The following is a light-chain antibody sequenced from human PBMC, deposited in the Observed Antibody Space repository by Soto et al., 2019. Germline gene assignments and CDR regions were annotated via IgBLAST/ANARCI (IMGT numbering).Light chain of an antibody. V-gene: IGKV3-20*01. Sequence: ENVLAQAPGTLSLSPGERATLSCRASQSVTNNYLAWYQQKPGQAPRLLIYGAFNRATDIPARFSGSGSGTDFTLTISRLEPEDFAVYYCQQYGSSPGITFGQGTLLEIK. CDR1: QSVTNNY. CDR3: QQYGSSPGIT. CDR2: GAF. J-gene: IGKJ5*01.